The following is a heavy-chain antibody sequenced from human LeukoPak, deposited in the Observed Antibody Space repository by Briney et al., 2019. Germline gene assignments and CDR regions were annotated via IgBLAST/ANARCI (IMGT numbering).Heavy chain of an antibody. CDR2: ISDSGGST. D-gene: IGHD2-15*01. V-gene: IGHV3-64D*09. J-gene: IGHJ5*02. CDR1: GFPFSSYA. Sequence: GGSLRLSCSASGFPFSSYAMHWVRQAPGKGLEYVSAISDSGGSTYYADSVKGRFTISRDNSKNTLYLQMSNLRSEDTAVYYCARRGRYCSGGSCYLTYNWFDPWGQGTLVTVSS. CDR3: ARRGRYCSGGSCYLTYNWFDP.